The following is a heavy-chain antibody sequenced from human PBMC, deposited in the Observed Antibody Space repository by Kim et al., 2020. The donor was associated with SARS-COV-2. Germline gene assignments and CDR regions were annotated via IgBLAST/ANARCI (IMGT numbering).Heavy chain of an antibody. CDR2: I. V-gene: IGHV3-9*01. J-gene: IGHJ6*03. CDR3: AKGVYYYYMDV. Sequence: IGYADSVKGRFTISRDNAKNSLYLQMNSLRAEDTALYYCAKGVYYYYMDVWGKGTTVTVSS.